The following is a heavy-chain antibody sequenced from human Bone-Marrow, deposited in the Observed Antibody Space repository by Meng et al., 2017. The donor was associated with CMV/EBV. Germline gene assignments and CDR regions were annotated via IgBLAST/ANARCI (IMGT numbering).Heavy chain of an antibody. CDR1: GFTSSSYS. V-gene: IGHV3-21*04. Sequence: GESLKISCAASGFTSSSYSMNWVRQAPGKGLEWVSSISFSDSYIYYADSVKGRFAISRDNAKNSLYLQMNSLRAEDTAVYYCAKDLIYCGGDCYWSSDKISITIFDYWGQGTLVTVSS. CDR2: ISFSDSYI. J-gene: IGHJ4*02. D-gene: IGHD2-21*01. CDR3: AKDLIYCGGDCYWSSDKISITIFDY.